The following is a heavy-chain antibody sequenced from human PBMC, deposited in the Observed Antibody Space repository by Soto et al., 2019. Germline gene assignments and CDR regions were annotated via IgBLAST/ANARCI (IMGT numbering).Heavy chain of an antibody. V-gene: IGHV3-73*01. CDR1: GFTFSGSA. CDR2: IRSKANSYAT. Sequence: PGGSLRLSCAASGFTFSGSAMHWVRQASGKGLEWVGRIRSKANSYATAYAASVKGRFTISRDDSKNTAYLQMNSLKTEDTAVYYCTSPTAMVTDYYYYGMDVWGQGTTVTVS. J-gene: IGHJ6*02. CDR3: TSPTAMVTDYYYYGMDV. D-gene: IGHD5-18*01.